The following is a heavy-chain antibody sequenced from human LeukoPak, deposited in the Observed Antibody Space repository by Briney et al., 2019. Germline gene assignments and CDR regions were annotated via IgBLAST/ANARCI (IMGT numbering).Heavy chain of an antibody. CDR3: ARHFYDSSGLYLDY. CDR2: IYTSGST. D-gene: IGHD3-22*01. Sequence: SETLSLTCTVSGGSISSYYWSWIRQPAGKGLEWIGRIYTSGSTNYNPSLKSRVTISVDTSKNQFSLKLSSVTAADTAVYYCARHFYDSSGLYLDYWGQGTLVTVSS. V-gene: IGHV4-4*07. CDR1: GGSISSYY. J-gene: IGHJ4*02.